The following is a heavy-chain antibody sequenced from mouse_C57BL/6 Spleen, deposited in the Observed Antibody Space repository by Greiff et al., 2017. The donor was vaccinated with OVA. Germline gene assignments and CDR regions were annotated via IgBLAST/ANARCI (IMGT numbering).Heavy chain of an antibody. V-gene: IGHV1-81*01. J-gene: IGHJ2*01. CDR3: ARSGWDLTTVVATRDY. Sequence: VQLHQSGAELARPGASVKLSCKASGYTFTSYGMSWVKQRTGQGLEWIGEIYPRGGNTYYNEKFKGKATLTADKSSSTAYMELRSLTSEDSAVYFCARSGWDLTTVVATRDYWGQGTTLTVSS. CDR1: GYTFTSYG. CDR2: IYPRGGNT. D-gene: IGHD1-1*01.